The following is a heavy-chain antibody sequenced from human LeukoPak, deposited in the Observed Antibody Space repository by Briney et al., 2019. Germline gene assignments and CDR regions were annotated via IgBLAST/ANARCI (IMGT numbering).Heavy chain of an antibody. Sequence: ASVKVSCKPSGYTFTDYYIHWVRQAPRQGLEWMGWINPNSGGTKDARKFQGRVIMTRDTSSNTAYMDLSSLTSDDTAVYFCARDVWTVATSGGGGFDPWGQGTLVTVSS. J-gene: IGHJ5*02. D-gene: IGHD6-13*01. CDR1: GYTFTDYY. CDR2: INPNSGGT. V-gene: IGHV1-2*02. CDR3: ARDVWTVATSGGGGFDP.